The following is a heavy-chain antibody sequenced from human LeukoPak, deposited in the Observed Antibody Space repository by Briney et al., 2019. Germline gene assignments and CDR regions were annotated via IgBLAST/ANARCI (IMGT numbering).Heavy chain of an antibody. CDR1: GFTFSSYG. J-gene: IGHJ4*02. CDR3: ARDRGVAAAGTLDY. Sequence: GGSLRLSCAASGFTFSSYGMHWVRQAPGKGLEWVAVIWYDGSNKYYADSVKGRFTISRDNSKNTLYLRMNSLRAEDTAVYYCARDRGVAAAGTLDYWGQGALVSVSS. V-gene: IGHV3-33*01. CDR2: IWYDGSNK. D-gene: IGHD6-13*01.